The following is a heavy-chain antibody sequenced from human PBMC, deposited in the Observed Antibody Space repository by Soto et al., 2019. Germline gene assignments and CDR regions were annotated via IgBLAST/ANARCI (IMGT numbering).Heavy chain of an antibody. J-gene: IGHJ4*02. V-gene: IGHV1-18*01. Sequence: QVPLVQSGSEVKKPGASVKVSCKASGYTFNSYGISWVRQAPGEGLEWMGWISGYIGDTKYSEKVKGRVTMTTDTTTSTAYMELRSLISDDTAIYYCARYFWSGQLPFYFDQWGQGSLITVSS. CDR2: ISGYIGDT. D-gene: IGHD3-3*01. CDR3: ARYFWSGQLPFYFDQ. CDR1: GYTFNSYG.